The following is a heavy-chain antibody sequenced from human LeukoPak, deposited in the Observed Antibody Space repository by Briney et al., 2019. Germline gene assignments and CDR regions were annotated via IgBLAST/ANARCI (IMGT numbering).Heavy chain of an antibody. V-gene: IGHV1-2*02. CDR3: ATYYYDSSGYRGGFDY. Sequence: ASVKVCCKASGCTFTGYYMHWVRQAPGPGLEWMGWSNPNSGGTNYAQKFQGRVTMTRDTSISTAYMELSRLRSDDTAVYYCATYYYDSSGYRGGFDYWGQGTLVTVSS. CDR2: SNPNSGGT. J-gene: IGHJ4*02. D-gene: IGHD3-22*01. CDR1: GCTFTGYY.